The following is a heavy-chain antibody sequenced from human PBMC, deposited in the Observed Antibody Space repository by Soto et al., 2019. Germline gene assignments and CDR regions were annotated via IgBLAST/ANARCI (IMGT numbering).Heavy chain of an antibody. Sequence: SETLSLTCTVSGGSISSSSYYWGWIRQPPGKGLEWIGSIYYSGSTYYNPSLKSRVTISVDTSKNQFSLKLSSVTAADTAVYYCARWGYCTNGVCYPRGYYYYYMDVWGKGTTVTVSS. CDR2: IYYSGST. V-gene: IGHV4-39*01. D-gene: IGHD2-8*01. CDR3: ARWGYCTNGVCYPRGYYYYYMDV. J-gene: IGHJ6*03. CDR1: GGSISSSSYY.